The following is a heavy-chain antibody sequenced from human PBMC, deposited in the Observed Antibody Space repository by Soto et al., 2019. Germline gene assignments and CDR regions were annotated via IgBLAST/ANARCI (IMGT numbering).Heavy chain of an antibody. CDR1: GFTFSDCA. Sequence: GGSLRLSCLASGFTFSDCAMTWVRRVPGRGLEWVSSLNGAGGSTYYADSVRGRFTISRDNSQNTLFLQMNRLTVDDTAIYYCAAPRDEYGSGISWFTYGMDVWGQGTTVTVSS. CDR2: LNGAGGST. CDR3: AAPRDEYGSGISWFTYGMDV. V-gene: IGHV3-23*01. D-gene: IGHD3-10*01. J-gene: IGHJ6*02.